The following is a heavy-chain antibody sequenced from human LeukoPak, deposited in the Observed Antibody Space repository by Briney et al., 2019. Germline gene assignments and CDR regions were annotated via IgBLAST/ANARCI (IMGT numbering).Heavy chain of an antibody. D-gene: IGHD5/OR15-5a*01. Sequence: GGSLRLSCAASGFTFSSYSMNWVRQAPGKGLEWVSSISSSSSYIYYADSVKGRFTISRDNAKNSLYLQMNSLRAEDTAVYYCAREGSLNWFDPWGQGTLVTLSS. V-gene: IGHV3-21*01. CDR3: AREGSLNWFDP. CDR2: ISSSSSYI. J-gene: IGHJ5*02. CDR1: GFTFSSYS.